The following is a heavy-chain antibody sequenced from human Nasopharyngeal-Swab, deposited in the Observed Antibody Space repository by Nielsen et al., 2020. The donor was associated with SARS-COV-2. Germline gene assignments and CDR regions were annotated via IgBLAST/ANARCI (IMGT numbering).Heavy chain of an antibody. Sequence: GESLKISCAASGFTFSSYSMNWVRQAPGKGLEWVSSISSSSSYIYYAGSVRGRFTISRDNAKNSLYLQMSSLRAEDTAVYFCARGGGIATPHYYYAMDVWGQGTTVTVSS. J-gene: IGHJ6*02. CDR2: ISSSSSYI. CDR1: GFTFSSYS. D-gene: IGHD2-21*01. CDR3: ARGGGIATPHYYYAMDV. V-gene: IGHV3-21*04.